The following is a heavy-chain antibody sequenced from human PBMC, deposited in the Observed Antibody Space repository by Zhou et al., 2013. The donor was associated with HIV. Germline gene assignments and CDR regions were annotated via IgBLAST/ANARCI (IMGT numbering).Heavy chain of an antibody. CDR3: ARGDLGYNFYYMDV. J-gene: IGHJ6*03. Sequence: QVHLVQSGAEVKKPGASVKVSCKTSEYIFTRYDINWVRQAPGQGLEWMAWMNPNNGNTVYAQKFQGRVTITSNTSITTAYMELSSLRSEDTAVYYCARGDLGYNFYYMDVWGRGTTVTVSS. CDR2: MNPNNGNT. D-gene: IGHD7-27*01. V-gene: IGHV1-8*03. CDR1: EYIFTRYD.